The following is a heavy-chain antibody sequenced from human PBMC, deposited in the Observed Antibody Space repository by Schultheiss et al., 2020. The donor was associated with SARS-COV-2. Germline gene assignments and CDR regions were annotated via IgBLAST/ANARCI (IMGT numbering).Heavy chain of an antibody. CDR3: ARDRDCSSTSCSDAFDI. CDR2: IYSGGST. D-gene: IGHD2-2*01. J-gene: IGHJ3*02. Sequence: GESLKISCAASGFTVSSNYMSWVRQAPGKGLEWVSVIYSGGSTYYADSVKGRFTISRHNSKNTLYLQMNSLRAEDTAVYYCARDRDCSSTSCSDAFDIWGQGTMVTVSS. V-gene: IGHV3-53*04. CDR1: GFTVSSNY.